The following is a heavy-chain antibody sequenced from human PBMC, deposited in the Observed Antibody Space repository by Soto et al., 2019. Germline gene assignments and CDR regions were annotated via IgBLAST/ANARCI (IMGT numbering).Heavy chain of an antibody. Sequence: QVQLVESGGGVVQPGKSLRLSCAASGFIFSDYAIHWVRQAPGKGLERVALISYDGSNKYYADSVKGRFTISRDNSKNTLSLQMSSLRPEDTAIYYCARDSPQTASFDFWGQGTLVTVSS. V-gene: IGHV3-30*04. J-gene: IGHJ4*02. CDR1: GFIFSDYA. D-gene: IGHD5-18*01. CDR3: ARDSPQTASFDF. CDR2: ISYDGSNK.